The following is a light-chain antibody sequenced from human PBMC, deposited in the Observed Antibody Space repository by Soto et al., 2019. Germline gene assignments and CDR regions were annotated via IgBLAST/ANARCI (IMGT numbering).Light chain of an antibody. CDR1: QGISSW. CDR3: QHYNSYSEE. Sequence: DIQMTQSPSSVSASVGDRVTITCRASQGISSWLAWYQQKPGKAPKLLIYAASSLQSGVPPRFRGSGSGTEFTLTISSLQPDDFATYYCQHYNSYSEEFGQGTKVDIK. V-gene: IGKV1D-16*01. J-gene: IGKJ1*01. CDR2: AAS.